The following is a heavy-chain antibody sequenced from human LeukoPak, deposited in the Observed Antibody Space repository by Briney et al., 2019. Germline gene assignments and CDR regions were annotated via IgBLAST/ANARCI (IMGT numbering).Heavy chain of an antibody. J-gene: IGHJ3*02. CDR3: ASHRSSWYIAAFDI. Sequence: ASVKVSCKASGYTFTSYGISWVRQAPGQGLEWMGWISAYNGNTNYAQKLQGRVTMTTDTSTSTAYMELRSLRSDDTAVYYCASHRSSWYIAAFDIWGQGTMVTVSS. CDR1: GYTFTSYG. CDR2: ISAYNGNT. D-gene: IGHD6-13*01. V-gene: IGHV1-18*01.